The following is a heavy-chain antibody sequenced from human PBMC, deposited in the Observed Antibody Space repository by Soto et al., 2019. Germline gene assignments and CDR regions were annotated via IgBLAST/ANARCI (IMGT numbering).Heavy chain of an antibody. J-gene: IGHJ4*02. CDR1: GFTFSSYA. V-gene: IGHV3-23*01. D-gene: IGHD1-26*01. CDR3: ARRGSGNYYDY. CDR2: ISGSGGST. Sequence: EVQLLESGGGLVQPGGSLRLSCAASGFTFSSYAMRWVRQAPGKGLEWVSTISGSGGSTYYADSVKGRFTISRDNSKNTLYLQRNSLRAEDTAVYYCARRGSGNYYDYWGQGTLVTVSS.